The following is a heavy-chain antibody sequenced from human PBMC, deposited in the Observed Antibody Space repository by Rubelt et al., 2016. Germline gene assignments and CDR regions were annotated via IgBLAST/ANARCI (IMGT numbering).Heavy chain of an antibody. D-gene: IGHD1-14*01. CDR2: ISSTSIYI. CDR1: GFTFDEYA. V-gene: IGHV3-21*01. Sequence: EVQLLESGGGLVQPGGSLRLSCAASGFTFDEYAMHWVRQPPGKGLEWGSSISSTSIYIFYADSMKGRSTISRDNARNSLYLQNNSLKAEDTAVYYCARDANLNDYWGQGTLITVSS. CDR3: ARDANLNDY. J-gene: IGHJ4*02.